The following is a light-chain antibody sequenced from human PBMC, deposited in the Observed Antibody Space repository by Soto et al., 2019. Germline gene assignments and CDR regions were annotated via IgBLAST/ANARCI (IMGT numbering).Light chain of an antibody. V-gene: IGKV2-30*02. Sequence: DVVLTQSTLSLPVTLGQPASISCRPNQSLVPRDGIAYFSWFQQRPGRSPRRLIYKVSNRDSGVPARFSGSGSGTDFALKISRVEAEDVGVYYCMQGTHWPITFGQGTRLEIK. J-gene: IGKJ5*01. CDR3: MQGTHWPIT. CDR2: KVS. CDR1: QSLVPRDGIAY.